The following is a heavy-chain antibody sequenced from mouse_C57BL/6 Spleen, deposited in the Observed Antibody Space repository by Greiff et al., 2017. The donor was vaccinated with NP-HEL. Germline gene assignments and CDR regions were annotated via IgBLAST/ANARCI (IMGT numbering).Heavy chain of an antibody. CDR2: ISSGGSYT. V-gene: IGHV5-6*02. CDR3: ARQSYYGSRDYFDY. CDR1: GFTFSSYG. D-gene: IGHD1-1*01. Sequence: DVKLVESGGDLVKPGGSLKLSCAASGFTFSSYGMSWVRQTPDKRLEWVATISSGGSYTYYPDSVKGRFTISRDNAKNTLYLQMSSLKSEDTAMYYCARQSYYGSRDYFDYWGQGTTLTVSS. J-gene: IGHJ2*01.